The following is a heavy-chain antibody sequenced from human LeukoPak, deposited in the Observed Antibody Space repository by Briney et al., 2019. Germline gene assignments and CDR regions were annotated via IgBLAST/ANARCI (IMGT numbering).Heavy chain of an antibody. CDR1: GFTFSDSY. Sequence: GGSLRLSCAASGFTFSDSYMSWIRQAPGKGLEWVSYISTGSIYKKYADSVQGRLTISRDNAKNSLYLQMNSLRVDDTAVYYCARVSPDSSSWYGTYYFDYWGQGTLVTVSS. D-gene: IGHD6-13*01. J-gene: IGHJ4*02. V-gene: IGHV3-11*06. CDR3: ARVSPDSSSWYGTYYFDY. CDR2: ISTGSIYK.